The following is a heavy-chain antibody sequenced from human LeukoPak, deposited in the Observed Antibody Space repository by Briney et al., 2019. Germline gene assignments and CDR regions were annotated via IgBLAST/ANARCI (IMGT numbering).Heavy chain of an antibody. J-gene: IGHJ4*02. CDR2: IGIDSGNT. CDR1: GFPFIEYS. CDR3: ARDHNYAFDN. V-gene: IGHV3-48*01. Sequence: GGSLRLSCTASGFPFIEYSMNWVRQAPGKGLHWISYIGIDSGNTKYADSVRGRFTISADKAKNSLYLQMNSLRVEDTAVYYCARDHNYAFDNWGQGTLVSVAS. D-gene: IGHD1-1*01.